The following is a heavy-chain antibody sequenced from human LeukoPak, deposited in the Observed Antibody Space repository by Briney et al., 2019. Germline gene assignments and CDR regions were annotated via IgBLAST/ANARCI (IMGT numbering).Heavy chain of an antibody. Sequence: ASVKVSCKASGNSFTDYAMHWVRQAPGQRPEWMGWINAGNGNAKYSLNFQGRVTITRDTSASTVYMELSSLRSEDTAVYYCARAGYCSRTSCSDAFEIWGQGTMVTVSS. CDR3: ARAGYCSRTSCSDAFEI. CDR1: GNSFTDYA. J-gene: IGHJ3*02. V-gene: IGHV1-3*01. D-gene: IGHD2-2*03. CDR2: INAGNGNA.